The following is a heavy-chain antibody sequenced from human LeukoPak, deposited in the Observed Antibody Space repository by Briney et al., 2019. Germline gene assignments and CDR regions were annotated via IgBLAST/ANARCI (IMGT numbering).Heavy chain of an antibody. J-gene: IGHJ5*02. CDR2: INHSGST. CDR1: GGSFSGYY. CDR3: ASRLLGYCSSTSCYNNWFDP. V-gene: IGHV4-34*01. D-gene: IGHD2-2*02. Sequence: SETLSLTCAVYGGSFSGYYWSWIRQPPGKGLEWIGEINHSGSTNYNPSLKSRVTISVDTSKNRFSLKLSSVTAADTAVYYCASRLLGYCSSTSCYNNWFDPWGQGTLVTVSS.